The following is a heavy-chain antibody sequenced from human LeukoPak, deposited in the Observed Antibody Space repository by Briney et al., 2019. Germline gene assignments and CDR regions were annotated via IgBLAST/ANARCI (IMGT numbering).Heavy chain of an antibody. CDR1: GGSISSGGYY. V-gene: IGHV4-31*03. Sequence: SETLSLTCTVSGGSISSGGYYWSWIRQHPGKGLEWIGYIYYSGSTYYNPSLKSRVTISVDTSKNQFSLKLSSVTATDTAVYYCARVPRYYDAFDNWGQGTMVTVSS. J-gene: IGHJ3*02. CDR3: ARVPRYYDAFDN. CDR2: IYYSGST. D-gene: IGHD2-8*01.